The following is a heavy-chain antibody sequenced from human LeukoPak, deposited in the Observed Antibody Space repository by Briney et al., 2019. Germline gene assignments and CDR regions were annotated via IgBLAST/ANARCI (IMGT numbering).Heavy chain of an antibody. CDR2: IYYSGST. D-gene: IGHD1-26*01. V-gene: IGHV4-59*01. CDR1: GGSINSYY. CDR3: AGLFHPALSGNYPFDY. Sequence: SETLSLTCTVSGGSINSYYWSWIRQPPGKGLEWIAYIYYSGSTSYNPSLKSRVTISVDTSKNQFSLKLNSVTAADTAMYYCAGLFHPALSGNYPFDYWGQGTLVTVSS. J-gene: IGHJ4*02.